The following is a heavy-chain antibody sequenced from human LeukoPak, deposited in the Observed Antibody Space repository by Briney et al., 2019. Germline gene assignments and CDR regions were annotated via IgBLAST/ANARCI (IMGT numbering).Heavy chain of an antibody. Sequence: PVKVSCKASGGTFSSYAISWVRQAPGQGLEWMGGIIPIFGTANYAQKFQGRVTITADESTSTAYMELSSLRSEDTAVYYCGSVVAAPGGYYYGMDVWGKGTTVTVSS. CDR3: GSVVAAPGGYYYGMDV. D-gene: IGHD2-15*01. J-gene: IGHJ6*04. CDR1: GGTFSSYA. CDR2: IIPIFGTA. V-gene: IGHV1-69*13.